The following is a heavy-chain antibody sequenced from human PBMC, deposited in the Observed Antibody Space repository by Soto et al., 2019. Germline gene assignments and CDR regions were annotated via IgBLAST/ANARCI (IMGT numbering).Heavy chain of an antibody. V-gene: IGHV1-2*02. D-gene: IGHD6-19*01. CDR2: INANSGGK. Sequence: GASVKVSCKASGYTFTGYYMHWVRQAPGQGLEWMGWINANSGGKNYAKKFQGRVTMTRDTSISTAYMELSRLRSDDTAVYYCARDLQWLVQYYGGQGTLVTVSS. CDR3: ARDLQWLVQYY. CDR1: GYTFTGYY. J-gene: IGHJ4*02.